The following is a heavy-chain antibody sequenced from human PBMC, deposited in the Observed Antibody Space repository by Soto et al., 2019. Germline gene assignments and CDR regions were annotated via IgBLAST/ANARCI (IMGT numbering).Heavy chain of an antibody. CDR3: TRDASRDSSARGWFDP. D-gene: IGHD6-13*01. CDR2: ISSNSAYI. Sequence: WGSLRLSCAASGFTFRSFTMNWVRQAPGKGLEWVSTISSNSAYIYYTDALRGRFTISRDNAKNSLHLQMNSLRAEDTAVYYCTRDASRDSSARGWFDPWGPGTLVTVPS. J-gene: IGHJ5*02. CDR1: GFTFRSFT. V-gene: IGHV3-21*01.